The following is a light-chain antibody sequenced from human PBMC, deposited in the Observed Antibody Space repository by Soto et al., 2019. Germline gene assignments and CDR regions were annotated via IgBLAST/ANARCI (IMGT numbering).Light chain of an antibody. Sequence: DIQMTQSPSSLSASVGDRVTITCQASQDIRNSLNWFQQKPGKAPKLLIYDASNLETGVPSRFSGSGSGTYFTFTISSLQPEDFATYYCQQYDSLPLTFGQGAKVEI. CDR3: QQYDSLPLT. J-gene: IGKJ1*01. CDR2: DAS. CDR1: QDIRNS. V-gene: IGKV1-33*01.